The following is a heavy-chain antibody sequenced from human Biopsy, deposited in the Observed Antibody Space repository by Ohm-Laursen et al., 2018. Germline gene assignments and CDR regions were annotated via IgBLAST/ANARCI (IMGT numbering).Heavy chain of an antibody. CDR1: GITVNDHY. CDR2: LHDRGVT. J-gene: IGHJ6*02. V-gene: IGHV3-53*01. CDR3: QGGHLPPGQLYGVDA. Sequence: GSLRLSCSASGITVNDHYMSWVRQAPGKGLEWVSSLHDRGVTYYADSVKGRFTISGDNSKNTLYLQMNGLRAEDTAVYFCQGGHLPPGQLYGVDAWGQGTTVTVSS. D-gene: IGHD2-2*01.